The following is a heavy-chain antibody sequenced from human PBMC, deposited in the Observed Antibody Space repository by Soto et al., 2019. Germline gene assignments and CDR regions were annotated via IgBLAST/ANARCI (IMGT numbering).Heavy chain of an antibody. D-gene: IGHD3-10*01. J-gene: IGHJ6*02. Sequence: ETLSLTCTVSGGSISSYYWSWIRQPPGKGLEWMGIIYPGDSDTRYSPSFQGQVTISADKSISTAYLQWSSLKASDTAMYYCARRASYGSGSYYLYYYYGMDVWGQGTTVTVSS. CDR3: ARRASYGSGSYYLYYYYGMDV. CDR1: GGSISSYY. V-gene: IGHV5-51*01. CDR2: IYPGDSDT.